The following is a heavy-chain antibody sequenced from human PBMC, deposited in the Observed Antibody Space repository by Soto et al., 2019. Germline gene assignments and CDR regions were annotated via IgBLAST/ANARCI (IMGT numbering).Heavy chain of an antibody. D-gene: IGHD2-2*02. Sequence: EVQLAESGGGLVKPGGSLRLSCAASGFTFSSYSMNWVRQPPGKGLEWVSSISSSSSYIYYADSVKGRFTISRDNAKNSLYLQMNSLRAEDTAVYYCARARCSSTSCYIWYYYGMDFWGQGTTVTVSS. J-gene: IGHJ6*02. CDR1: GFTFSSYS. CDR3: ARARCSSTSCYIWYYYGMDF. V-gene: IGHV3-21*01. CDR2: ISSSSSYI.